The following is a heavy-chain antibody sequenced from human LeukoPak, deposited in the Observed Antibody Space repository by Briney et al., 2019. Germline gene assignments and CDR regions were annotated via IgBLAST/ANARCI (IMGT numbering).Heavy chain of an antibody. D-gene: IGHD3-3*01. J-gene: IGHJ4*02. V-gene: IGHV3-7*01. CDR2: IKQDGSEK. Sequence: GGSLRLSCAASGFTFSSYWMSWVRQAPGKGLEWVANIKQDGSEKYYVDSVKGRFTISRDNAKNSLYLQMNGLRAEDTAVYYCARKGRSLRFLEWLLDYWGQGTLVTVSS. CDR3: ARKGRSLRFLEWLLDY. CDR1: GFTFSSYW.